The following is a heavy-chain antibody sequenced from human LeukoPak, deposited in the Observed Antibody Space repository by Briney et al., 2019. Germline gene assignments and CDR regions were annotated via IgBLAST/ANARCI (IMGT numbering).Heavy chain of an antibody. D-gene: IGHD3-10*01. J-gene: IGHJ1*01. CDR1: GYTFTDYW. V-gene: IGHV5-51*01. CDR2: VYPSDSDT. CDR3: ARQCCRGVSPGFKP. Sequence: GESLKISCQGSGYTFTDYWIAWVRQMPGKGLEWMGIVYPSDSDTRYSPSFEGQVTFSADKSINTVYLQWSTLRASDTAMYYCARQCCRGVSPGFKPWGRGTLVTVSS.